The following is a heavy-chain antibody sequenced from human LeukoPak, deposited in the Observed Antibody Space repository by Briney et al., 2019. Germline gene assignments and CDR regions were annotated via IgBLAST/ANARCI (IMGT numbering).Heavy chain of an antibody. CDR2: ISSNGGST. D-gene: IGHD2-21*01. Sequence: GGSLRLSWSASGFNFSNYAMHWVRQAAGKGLEYVSAISSNGGSTYYADSVKGTFNVSSDHSKNKRYLQMTGLRPEGTAVYYCVRDTRGVVVFDYWGQGNLVTVSS. J-gene: IGHJ4*02. CDR1: GFNFSNYA. CDR3: VRDTRGVVVFDY. V-gene: IGHV3-64D*09.